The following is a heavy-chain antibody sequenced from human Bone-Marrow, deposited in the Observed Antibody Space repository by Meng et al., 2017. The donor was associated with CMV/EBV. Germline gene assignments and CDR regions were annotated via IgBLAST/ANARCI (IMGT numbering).Heavy chain of an antibody. D-gene: IGHD6-13*01. CDR2: INPNSGGT. V-gene: IGHV1-2*02. J-gene: IGHJ4*02. CDR3: ATSYSSSWYGMTNDY. Sequence: ASVKVSCKASGYTFTGYYMHWVRQAPGQGLEWMGWINPNSGGTNYAQKFQGMVTMTRDTSISTAYMELSRLRSDDTAVYYCATSYSSSWYGMTNDYWGQGTLVTVSS. CDR1: GYTFTGYY.